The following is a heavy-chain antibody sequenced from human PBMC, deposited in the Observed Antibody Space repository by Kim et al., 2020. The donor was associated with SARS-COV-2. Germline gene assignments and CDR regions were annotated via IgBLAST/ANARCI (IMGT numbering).Heavy chain of an antibody. V-gene: IGHV4-59*01. Sequence: SETLSLTCTVSGGSISSYYWSWIRQPPGKGLEWIGYIYYSGSTNYNPSLKSRVTISVDTSKNQFSLKLSSVTAADTAVYYCAREVAAAGTVDYWGQGTLVTVSS. CDR2: IYYSGST. J-gene: IGHJ4*02. CDR1: GGSISSYY. CDR3: AREVAAAGTVDY. D-gene: IGHD6-13*01.